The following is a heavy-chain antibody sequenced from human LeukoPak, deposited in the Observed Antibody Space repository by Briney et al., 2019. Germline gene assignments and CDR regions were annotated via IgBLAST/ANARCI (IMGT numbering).Heavy chain of an antibody. CDR2: ISGSGGST. CDR1: GFTFSISA. CDR3: AKAPREQWLILDAFDI. Sequence: GGSLRLSCAASGFTFSISAMSWVRQAPGKGLEWVSAISGSGGSTYYADSVKGRFTISRDNSKNKMSLQMNSLRAEATAVYYCAKAPREQWLILDAFDIWGQGTMVTVSS. J-gene: IGHJ3*02. V-gene: IGHV3-23*01. D-gene: IGHD6-19*01.